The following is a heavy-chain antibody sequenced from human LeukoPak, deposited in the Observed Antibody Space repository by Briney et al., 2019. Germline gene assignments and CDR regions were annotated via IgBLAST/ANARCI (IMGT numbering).Heavy chain of an antibody. CDR2: INHSGST. CDR1: GFTVSSNY. CDR3: ARHAYYYDSSAYDY. Sequence: GSLRLSCAASGFTVSSNYMSWVRQPPGKGLEWIGEINHSGSTNYNPSLKSRVTISVDTSKNQFSLKLSSVTAADTAVYYCARHAYYYDSSAYDYWGQGTLDTVSS. V-gene: IGHV4-34*01. J-gene: IGHJ4*02. D-gene: IGHD3-22*01.